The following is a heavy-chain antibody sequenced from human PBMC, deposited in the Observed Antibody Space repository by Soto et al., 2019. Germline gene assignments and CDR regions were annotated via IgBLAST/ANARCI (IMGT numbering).Heavy chain of an antibody. Sequence: KVSCKASGYTFTGYYMHWVRQAPGQGLEWMGWINPNSGGANYAQKFQGRVTMTRDTSISTAYMELSRLRSDDTAVYYCARDLRRLRGTLTHSDYWGQGTLVTVSS. CDR1: GYTFTGYY. D-gene: IGHD2-15*01. CDR3: ARDLRRLRGTLTHSDY. J-gene: IGHJ4*02. V-gene: IGHV1-2*02. CDR2: INPNSGGA.